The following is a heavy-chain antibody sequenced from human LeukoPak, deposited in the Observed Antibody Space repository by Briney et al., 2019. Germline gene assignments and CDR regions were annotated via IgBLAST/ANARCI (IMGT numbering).Heavy chain of an antibody. D-gene: IGHD3-10*01. CDR2: IKQDGTEV. V-gene: IGHV3-7*01. J-gene: IGHJ4*02. Sequence: PGGSLRLSCATSGFNFSSYWMTWVRQAPGKGLGWVANIKQDGTEVHYVDSVKGRFTISRDNAKNSLYLQVNSLRAEDTAVYYCVRASVLPYWGQGTLVTVSS. CDR1: GFNFSSYW. CDR3: VRASVLPY.